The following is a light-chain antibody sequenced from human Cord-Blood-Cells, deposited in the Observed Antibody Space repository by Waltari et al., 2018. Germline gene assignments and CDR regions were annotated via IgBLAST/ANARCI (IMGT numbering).Light chain of an antibody. CDR2: KDS. CDR3: QSADSSGTYRV. Sequence: SYELTQPPSLSVSPGQTARITCPGDALPKQYAYWYQQKPGPAPVLVIYKDSERPSGIPERFSGSSSGKTVTLTISGVQAEDEADYYCQSADSSGTYRVFGGGTKLTVL. J-gene: IGLJ2*01. V-gene: IGLV3-25*03. CDR1: ALPKQY.